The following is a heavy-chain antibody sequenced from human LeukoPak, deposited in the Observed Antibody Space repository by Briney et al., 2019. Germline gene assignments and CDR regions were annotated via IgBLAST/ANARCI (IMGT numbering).Heavy chain of an antibody. CDR3: ARDRPGNYYFQS. V-gene: IGHV3-48*02. CDR1: GFTFSADS. J-gene: IGHJ4*02. Sequence: GGSLRLSCVGSGFTFSADSLNWVRQAPNKGLGWISYISRSGSTTYYGDSVKGRATISRDNAKNSMFLQLNNLRDEDTAVYFCARDRPGNYYFQSWGQGALVIVSS. CDR2: ISRSGSTT.